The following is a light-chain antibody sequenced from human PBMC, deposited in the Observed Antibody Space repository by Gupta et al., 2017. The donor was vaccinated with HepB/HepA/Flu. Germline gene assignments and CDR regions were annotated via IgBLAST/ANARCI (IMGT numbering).Light chain of an antibody. J-gene: IGLJ2*01. Sequence: GQRVTISCSGSSSNIGSNPVNWYQQLPGTAPKLLIYSNNQRPSGVPDRFSGSKSGTSASLAISGLQSEDEADYYCAAWDDSLNGPVVFGGGTKLTVL. CDR2: SNN. CDR1: SSNIGSNP. CDR3: AAWDDSLNGPVV. V-gene: IGLV1-44*01.